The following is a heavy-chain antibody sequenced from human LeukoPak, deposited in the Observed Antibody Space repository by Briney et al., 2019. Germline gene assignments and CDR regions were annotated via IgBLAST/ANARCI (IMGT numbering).Heavy chain of an antibody. CDR1: GGSISSGDYY. Sequence: PSGTLSLTCTVSGGSISSGDYYWSWIRQPPGKGLEWIGYIYYSGSTYYNPSLKSRVTISVDTSKNQFSLKLSSVTAADTAVYYCAREVSRWPYYFDYWGQGTLVTVSS. D-gene: IGHD4-23*01. CDR2: IYYSGST. V-gene: IGHV4-30-4*01. CDR3: AREVSRWPYYFDY. J-gene: IGHJ4*02.